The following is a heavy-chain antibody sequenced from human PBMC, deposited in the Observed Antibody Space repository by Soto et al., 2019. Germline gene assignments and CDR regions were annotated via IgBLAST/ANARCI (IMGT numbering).Heavy chain of an antibody. CDR2: LYPGDSNT. CDR3: ARQAVAGAFDI. D-gene: IGHD6-19*01. Sequence: GESLKISCKGSGYHFSNYWIGWVRQMPGKGLEWMGILYPGDSNTRYSPSFQGQVTISADKSIGTAYLQWSSLQASDTAMYYCARQAVAGAFDIWGQGTMVTGSS. J-gene: IGHJ3*02. V-gene: IGHV5-51*01. CDR1: GYHFSNYW.